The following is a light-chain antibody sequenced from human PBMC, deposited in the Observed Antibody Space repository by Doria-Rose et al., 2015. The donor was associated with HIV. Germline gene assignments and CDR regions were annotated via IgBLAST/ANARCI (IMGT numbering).Light chain of an antibody. CDR1: QSFSSTY. CDR2: DGS. V-gene: IGKV3-20*01. J-gene: IGKJ1*01. Sequence: TQSPGTLSLSPGERATPSCRASQSFSSTYLAWYQQKPGQAPSLPIYDGSTRATGISDRFSASGSGTDFTLTINRLEPEDFALYYCHQYGTSWTFGQGTKVEI. CDR3: HQYGTSWT.